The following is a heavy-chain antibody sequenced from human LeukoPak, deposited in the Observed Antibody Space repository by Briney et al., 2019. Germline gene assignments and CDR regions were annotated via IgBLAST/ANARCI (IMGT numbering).Heavy chain of an antibody. V-gene: IGHV4-39*01. Sequence: PSETLSLTCTVSGDSISSSSFYWVWIRQPPGKGLEWVGSIFYSGSSYYNPSLKSRVSISVDTSNNQFSLKLSSVTAADTAVYYCARGKGPPLRGEQLVIYYFDYWGQGTLVTVSS. D-gene: IGHD6-6*01. J-gene: IGHJ4*02. CDR3: ARGKGPPLRGEQLVIYYFDY. CDR1: GDSISSSSFY. CDR2: IFYSGSS.